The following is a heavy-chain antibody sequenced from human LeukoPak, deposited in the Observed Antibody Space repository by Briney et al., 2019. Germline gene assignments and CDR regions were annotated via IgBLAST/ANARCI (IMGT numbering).Heavy chain of an antibody. D-gene: IGHD6-19*01. V-gene: IGHV3-53*01. CDR2: IYSAGGT. CDR3: ARDSNGPAF. Sequence: GGSLRLSCLTSGFTLSTNAMSWVRQAPGKGLEWVSVIYSAGGTFYSDSVKGRFTISRDYSKNTLYLQMNSLRADDTAMYYCARDSNGPAFWGQGTLVTVSS. J-gene: IGHJ4*02. CDR1: GFTLSTNA.